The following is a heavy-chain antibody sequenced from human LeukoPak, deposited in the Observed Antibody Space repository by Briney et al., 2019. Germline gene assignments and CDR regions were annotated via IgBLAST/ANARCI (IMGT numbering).Heavy chain of an antibody. CDR1: GFGFSNYW. D-gene: IGHD3-10*01. Sequence: PGGSLRLSCLGSGFGFSNYWMTWLRQAPGEGLEWVASIKEGGSVIYYADSVRGRFTISRDNAKNSVYLQMNSLRVEDTALYYCATGRWFGEFAGSAFEDWGQGTLVTVSS. V-gene: IGHV3-7*01. J-gene: IGHJ4*02. CDR2: IKEGGSVI. CDR3: ATGRWFGEFAGSAFED.